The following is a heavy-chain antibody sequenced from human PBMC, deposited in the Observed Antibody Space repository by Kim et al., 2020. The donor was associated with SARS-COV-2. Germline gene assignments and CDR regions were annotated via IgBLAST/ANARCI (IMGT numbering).Heavy chain of an antibody. CDR1: GGSFSGYY. CDR3: ARGRGYYDSSGYYRGWYFDL. CDR2: INHSGST. J-gene: IGHJ2*01. D-gene: IGHD3-22*01. V-gene: IGHV4-34*01. Sequence: SETMSLTCAVYGGSFSGYYWSWIRQPPGKGLEWIGEINHSGSTNYNPSLKSRVTISVDTSKNQFSLKLSSVTAADTAVYYCARGRGYYDSSGYYRGWYFDLWGRGTLVTVSS.